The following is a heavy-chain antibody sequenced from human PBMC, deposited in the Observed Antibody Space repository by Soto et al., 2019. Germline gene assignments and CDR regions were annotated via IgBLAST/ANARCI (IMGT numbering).Heavy chain of an antibody. CDR2: INAGNGNT. CDR1: GYTFTSYS. CDR3: ARARVKYYDILTGYYLREDWFDP. V-gene: IGHV1-3*01. Sequence: ASVKVSCKASGYTFTSYSMHWVRQAPGQRLEWMGWINAGNGNTKYSQKFQGRVTITRYTSASTAYMELSSLRSEDTAVYYCARARVKYYDILTGYYLREDWFDPWG. D-gene: IGHD3-9*01. J-gene: IGHJ5*02.